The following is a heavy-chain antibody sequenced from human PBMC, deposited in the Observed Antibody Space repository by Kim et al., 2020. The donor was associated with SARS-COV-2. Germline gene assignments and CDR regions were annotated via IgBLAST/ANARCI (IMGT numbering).Heavy chain of an antibody. V-gene: IGHV4-61*01. CDR2: IYYSGST. J-gene: IGHJ4*02. CDR1: GGSVSSGSYY. CDR3: ARVSEYSSSWGEFDY. Sequence: SETLSLTCTVSGGSVSSGSYYWSWIRQPPGKGLEWIGYIYYSGSTNYNPSLKSRVTISVDTSKNQFSLKLSSVTAADTAVYYCARVSEYSSSWGEFDYWGQGTLVTVSS. D-gene: IGHD6-13*01.